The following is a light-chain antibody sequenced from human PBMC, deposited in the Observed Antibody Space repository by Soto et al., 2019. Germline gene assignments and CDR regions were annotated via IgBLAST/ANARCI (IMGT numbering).Light chain of an antibody. J-gene: IGLJ2*01. V-gene: IGLV2-8*01. CDR2: EVS. CDR1: ISDVGGYNY. CDR3: SSYAGSNNMV. Sequence: QSALTQPPSASGSPGQSVTISCTGTISDVGGYNYVSWYQQHPGKAPKLIIYEVSKWPSGVPDRFSGSKSGNTASLTVSGLQAEDEADYYCSSYAGSNNMVFGGGTKLTVL.